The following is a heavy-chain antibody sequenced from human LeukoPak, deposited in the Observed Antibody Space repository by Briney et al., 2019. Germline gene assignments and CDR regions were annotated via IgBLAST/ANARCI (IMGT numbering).Heavy chain of an antibody. CDR1: GFTFSSYA. CDR2: ISYDGSNK. CDR3: ARETYSSSSSALDY. D-gene: IGHD6-6*01. Sequence: GGSLRLSCAASGFTFSSYAMHWVRQAPGKGLEWVAVISYDGSNKYYADSVKGRFTISRDNSKNTLYLQMNSLRAEDTAVYYCARETYSSSSSALDYWGQGTLVPVSS. J-gene: IGHJ4*02. V-gene: IGHV3-30*04.